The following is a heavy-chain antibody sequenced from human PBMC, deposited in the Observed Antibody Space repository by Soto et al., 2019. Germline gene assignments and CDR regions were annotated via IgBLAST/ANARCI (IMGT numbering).Heavy chain of an antibody. D-gene: IGHD3-10*01. CDR3: AKGRSGSGSYRGIDV. V-gene: IGHV3-23*01. J-gene: IGHJ6*02. Sequence: SLRLSCAAAGSTFSSYAMHWVRQAPGKGLEWVSAITGAGGNTYYADSLKGRFTISRDNSKNTLYLQMDILRAEDTAVYYCAKGRSGSGSYRGIDVWGQGTMVTVSS. CDR2: ITGAGGNT. CDR1: GSTFSSYA.